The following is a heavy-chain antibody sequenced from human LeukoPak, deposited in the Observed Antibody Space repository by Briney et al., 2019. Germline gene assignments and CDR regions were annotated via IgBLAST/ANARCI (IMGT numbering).Heavy chain of an antibody. Sequence: ASVTVSCKASGYTFTSYGISWVRQAPGQGLEWMGWISAYNGNTNYAQKLQGRVTMTTDTSTSTAYMELRSLRSDDTAVYYCARDLHCSSTSCYYYYGMDVWGQGTTVTVSS. CDR3: ARDLHCSSTSCYYYYGMDV. CDR2: ISAYNGNT. CDR1: GYTFTSYG. D-gene: IGHD2-2*01. J-gene: IGHJ6*02. V-gene: IGHV1-18*01.